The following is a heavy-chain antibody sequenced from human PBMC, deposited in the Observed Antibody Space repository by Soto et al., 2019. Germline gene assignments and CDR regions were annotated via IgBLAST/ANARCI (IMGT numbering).Heavy chain of an antibody. J-gene: IGHJ4*02. V-gene: IGHV3-23*01. CDR1: GLTFSSYA. CDR2: ISGSGGST. Sequence: EVQLLESGGGLVQPGGSLRLSCAASGLTFSSYAMSWVRQAPGKGLEWVSVISGSGGSTYYADSVKGRFTISRDNSKNTLYLQMNSLRAGDTAVYYCAKGAVATSSGYFDYWGQGTLVTVSS. CDR3: AKGAVATSSGYFDY. D-gene: IGHD5-12*01.